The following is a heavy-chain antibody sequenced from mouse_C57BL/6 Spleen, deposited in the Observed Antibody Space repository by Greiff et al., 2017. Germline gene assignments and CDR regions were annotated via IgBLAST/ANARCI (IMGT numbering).Heavy chain of an antibody. Sequence: VQLQESGAELVKPGASVKMSCKASGYTFTSYWITWVKQRPGQGLEWIGDIYPGSGSTNYNEKFKSKATLTVDTSSSTAYMQLSSLTSEDSAVYYCARWNGYYPFDYWGQGTTLTVSS. CDR2: IYPGSGST. CDR3: ARWNGYYPFDY. J-gene: IGHJ2*01. CDR1: GYTFTSYW. D-gene: IGHD2-3*01. V-gene: IGHV1-55*01.